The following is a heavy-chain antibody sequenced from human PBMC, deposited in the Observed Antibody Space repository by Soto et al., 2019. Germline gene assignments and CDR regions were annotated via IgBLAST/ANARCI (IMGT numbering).Heavy chain of an antibody. Sequence: EGSLRLSCAASGFTFSSYWMHWVRQAPGKGLVWVSRINSDGSSTSYADSVKGRFTISRDNAKNTLYLQMNSLRAEDTAVYYCAGVSYDYWSGAYYYYGMDVWGQGTTVTVSS. J-gene: IGHJ6*02. CDR3: AGVSYDYWSGAYYYYGMDV. V-gene: IGHV3-74*01. CDR2: INSDGSST. D-gene: IGHD3-3*01. CDR1: GFTFSSYW.